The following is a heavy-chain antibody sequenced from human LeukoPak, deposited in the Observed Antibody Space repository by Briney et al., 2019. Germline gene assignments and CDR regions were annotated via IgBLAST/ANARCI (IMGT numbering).Heavy chain of an antibody. CDR1: GFTFSSYE. CDR2: ISSSGSTT. CDR3: ARDNYDSSGYYFD. Sequence: GGSLRLSCAASGFTFSSYEMSWVRQAPGKGLEWVSYISSSGSTTHYADSVKGRITISRDNAKKSLYLQMNSLRAEDTAVYYCARDNYDSSGYYFDWGQGTLVTVSS. D-gene: IGHD3-22*01. J-gene: IGHJ4*02. V-gene: IGHV3-48*03.